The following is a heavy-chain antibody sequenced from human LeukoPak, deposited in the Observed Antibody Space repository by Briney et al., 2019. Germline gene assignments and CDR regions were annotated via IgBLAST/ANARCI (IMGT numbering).Heavy chain of an antibody. CDR1: GGSISSYY. CDR2: IYYSGST. CDR3: ARSMVRGNRASNDAFDI. D-gene: IGHD3-10*01. J-gene: IGHJ3*02. Sequence: PSETLSLTCTVSGGSISSYYWSWIRQPPGKGLEWIGYIYYSGSTNYNPSLKSRVTISVDTSKNQFSLKLSSVTAADTAVYYCARSMVRGNRASNDAFDIWGQGTMVTVSS. V-gene: IGHV4-59*01.